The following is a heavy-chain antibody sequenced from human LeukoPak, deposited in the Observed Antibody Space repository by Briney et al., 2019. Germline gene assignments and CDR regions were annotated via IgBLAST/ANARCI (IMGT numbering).Heavy chain of an antibody. CDR1: GFSLSDYT. CDR2: ISSSSSYI. J-gene: IGHJ4*02. CDR3: SSGFDY. Sequence: PGGSLTLSCAAAGFSLSDYTMNWVRQAPGKGLEWVSSISSSSSYIYYADSVKGRFTISRDNAKNSLDLPLNSLRAEDSAVYYDSSGFDYWGQGTLVTVSS. D-gene: IGHD3-22*01. V-gene: IGHV3-21*01.